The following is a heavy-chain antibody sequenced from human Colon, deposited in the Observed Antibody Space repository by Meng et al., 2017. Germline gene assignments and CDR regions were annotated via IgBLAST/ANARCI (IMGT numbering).Heavy chain of an antibody. D-gene: IGHD4-23*01. Sequence: QERLREWGPGMSKPSGPLSLTVSGSGGCISSNNWWSCVRQSPGMGLEWIGEIYQSGSTNYSPSLKSRVTISLDKSKNQFSLKVSYMTAADTAVYFCARVPTTVDPFESWGQGTLVTVSS. V-gene: IGHV4-4*02. J-gene: IGHJ4*02. CDR3: ARVPTTVDPFES. CDR2: IYQSGST. CDR1: GGCISSNNW.